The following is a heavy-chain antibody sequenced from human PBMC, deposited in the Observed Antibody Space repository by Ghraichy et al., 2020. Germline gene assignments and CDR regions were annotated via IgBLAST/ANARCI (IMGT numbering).Heavy chain of an antibody. D-gene: IGHD6-19*01. J-gene: IGHJ4*02. Sequence: GGSLRLSCAASGFTFSSYGMHWVRQAPGKGLEWVAVISYDGSNKYYADSVKGRFTISRDNSKNTLYLQMNSLRAEDTAVYYCAKGRVRMQWLGTPSDYWGQGTLVTVSS. CDR2: ISYDGSNK. CDR3: AKGRVRMQWLGTPSDY. V-gene: IGHV3-30*18. CDR1: GFTFSSYG.